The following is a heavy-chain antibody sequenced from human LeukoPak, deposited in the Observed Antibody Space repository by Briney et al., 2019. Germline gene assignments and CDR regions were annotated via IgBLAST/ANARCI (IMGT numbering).Heavy chain of an antibody. Sequence: GGSLRLSCAASGFTVSSNYMSWVRQAPGKGLEWVSVIYSGGSTYYADSVKGRFTISRDNAKNSLYLQMNSLRAEDTAVYYCARVATSGYYSLGYYYHMDVWGKGTTVTVSS. V-gene: IGHV3-66*01. J-gene: IGHJ6*03. CDR3: ARVATSGYYSLGYYYHMDV. D-gene: IGHD3-22*01. CDR2: IYSGGST. CDR1: GFTVSSNY.